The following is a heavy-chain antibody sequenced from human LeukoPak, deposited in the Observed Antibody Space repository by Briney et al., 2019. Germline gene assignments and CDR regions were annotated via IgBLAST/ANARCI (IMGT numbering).Heavy chain of an antibody. V-gene: IGHV3-23*01. CDR3: AKDSWARNGIYDPFDI. CDR2: VGGDDVT. J-gene: IGHJ3*02. CDR1: GFIFSGYA. Sequence: GSLRLSCAATGFIFSGYALNWVPPAPGEGLGVVAVVGGDDVTYYKDSVKGRFTISRDNSKNTLSLQMNSLRLEDTAAYYCAKDSWARNGIYDPFDIWGQGTMVTVSS. D-gene: IGHD2-8*01.